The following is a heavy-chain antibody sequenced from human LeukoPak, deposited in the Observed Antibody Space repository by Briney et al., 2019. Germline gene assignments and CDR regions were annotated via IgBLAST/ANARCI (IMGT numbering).Heavy chain of an antibody. Sequence: GESLKISHKGSGYSFTSYWIGWVRQMPGKGLEWMGIIYPGDSDTRYSPSFQGQVTISADKSISTAYLQWSSLKASDTAMYHCARQSYSSSSSPEYYYYMDVWGKGTTVTVSS. CDR1: GYSFTSYW. V-gene: IGHV5-51*01. J-gene: IGHJ6*03. CDR2: IYPGDSDT. D-gene: IGHD6-6*01. CDR3: ARQSYSSSSSPEYYYYMDV.